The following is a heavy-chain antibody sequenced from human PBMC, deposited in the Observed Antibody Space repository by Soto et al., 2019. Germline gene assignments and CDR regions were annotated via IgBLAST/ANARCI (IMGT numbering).Heavy chain of an antibody. V-gene: IGHV3-33*01. J-gene: IGHJ4*02. CDR3: ARFDGGVNGLDS. CDR1: GFTFSRYG. Sequence: QAQLVESGGGVVQPGTSLRLSCAASGFTFSRYGMHWVRQAPGKGLEWVAAVSYDGTIQSYADSVRGRFTVSRDNSKKTLYLQMNSLRGEDTAVYWCARFDGGVNGLDSWGQGTLVTVSS. D-gene: IGHD3-3*01. CDR2: VSYDGTIQ.